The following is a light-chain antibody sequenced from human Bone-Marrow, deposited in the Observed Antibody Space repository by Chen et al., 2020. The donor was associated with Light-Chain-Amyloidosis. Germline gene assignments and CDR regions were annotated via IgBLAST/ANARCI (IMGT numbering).Light chain of an antibody. V-gene: IGLV3-21*02. CDR3: QVWDRSSDRPV. Sequence: SYVLPQPSSVSVAPGQTATIACGGNNIGSTSVHWYQQTPGQAPLLVVYDDSDRPSRIPERLSGSNSGNTATLTISRVEAGDEADYYCQVWDRSSDRPVFGGGTKLTVL. J-gene: IGLJ3*02. CDR2: DDS. CDR1: NIGSTS.